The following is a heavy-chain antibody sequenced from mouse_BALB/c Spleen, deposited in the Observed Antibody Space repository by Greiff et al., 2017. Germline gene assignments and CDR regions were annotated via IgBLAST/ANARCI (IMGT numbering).Heavy chain of an antibody. Sequence: VQLQQSGTVLARPGASVKMSCKASGYTFTSYWMHWVKQRPEQGLEWIGRIDPANGNTKYDPKFQGKATITADTSSNTAYLQLSSLTSEDTAVYYCAREGDPYFDYWGQGTTLTVSS. CDR2: IDPANGNT. J-gene: IGHJ2*01. V-gene: IGHV14-1*02. CDR1: GYTFTSYW. CDR3: AREGDPYFDY.